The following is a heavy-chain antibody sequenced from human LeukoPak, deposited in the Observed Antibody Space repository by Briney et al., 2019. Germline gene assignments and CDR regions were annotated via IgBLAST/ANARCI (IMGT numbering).Heavy chain of an antibody. V-gene: IGHV4-59*01. D-gene: IGHD3-16*01. CDR2: IYYSGSA. CDR1: GGTISSYC. J-gene: IGHJ5*02. CDR3: ARDSSSGGWFDP. Sequence: SETLSLTCTVSGGTISSYCWSWIRHSPGKGLDWIGCIYYSGSATYNPSLMSRVTISVDTSRNQFSLKLSSVTAADTAVYYSARDSSSGGWFDPWGQGALVTVSS.